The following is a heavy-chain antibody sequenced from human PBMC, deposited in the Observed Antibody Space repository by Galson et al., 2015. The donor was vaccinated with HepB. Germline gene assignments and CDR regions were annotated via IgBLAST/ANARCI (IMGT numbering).Heavy chain of an antibody. CDR1: GFTFSSYA. CDR2: ISVSTSGT. Sequence: SLRLSCAASGFTFSSYAMTWVRQAPGKGLEWVSTISVSTSGTYYADSVKGRFTISRDNSKHTLYLQMNSLRPEDTAKYYCVVGEYSSGWYYVYWGQGTLVTVSS. J-gene: IGHJ4*02. V-gene: IGHV3-23*01. D-gene: IGHD6-19*01. CDR3: VVGEYSSGWYYVY.